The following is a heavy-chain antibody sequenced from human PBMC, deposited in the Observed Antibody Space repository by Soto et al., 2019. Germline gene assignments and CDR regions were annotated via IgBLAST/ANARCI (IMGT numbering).Heavy chain of an antibody. V-gene: IGHV4-61*01. CDR1: GGSVTSGCYY. J-gene: IGHJ4*02. Sequence: TLSLTCTVSGGSVTSGCYYWSWIRQPPGKGLEWIGYIYYSGRTIYNPSLKIRLTMSVDTSKNQFSLRLTSATAAATAVYYCARLDLRRYFDYWGQGSLVRVPS. CDR3: ARLDLRRYFDY. CDR2: IYYSGRT.